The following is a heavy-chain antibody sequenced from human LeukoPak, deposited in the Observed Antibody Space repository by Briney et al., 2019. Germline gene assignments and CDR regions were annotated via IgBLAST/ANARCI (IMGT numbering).Heavy chain of an antibody. CDR1: GYTFTNYA. J-gene: IGHJ6*02. CDR2: INTDTGNP. D-gene: IGHD3-10*01. Sequence: ASVKVSCKASGYTFTNYAMNWVRQAPGQGLEWMGWINTDTGNPTYAQGFTGRFVFSLDTSVSTAYLQISSLKAEDTAVYYCARAVLLWFGDPNPGMDVWGQGTTVTVSS. V-gene: IGHV7-4-1*02. CDR3: ARAVLLWFGDPNPGMDV.